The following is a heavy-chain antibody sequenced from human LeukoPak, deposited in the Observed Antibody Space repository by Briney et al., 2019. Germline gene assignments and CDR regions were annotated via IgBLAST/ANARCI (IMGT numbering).Heavy chain of an antibody. Sequence: QSGGSLRLSCAASGFTFSTYNMNWVRQAPGKGLEWVSSIPRNGGSTYYADSAKGRFTISRDNSKNTLYVQMNSLRVDDTAVYYCAKAPRFGDHAAEYFYYYMDVWGKGTTVTVSS. CDR2: IPRNGGST. CDR3: AKAPRFGDHAAEYFYYYMDV. CDR1: GFTFSTYN. J-gene: IGHJ6*03. D-gene: IGHD3-16*01. V-gene: IGHV3-23*01.